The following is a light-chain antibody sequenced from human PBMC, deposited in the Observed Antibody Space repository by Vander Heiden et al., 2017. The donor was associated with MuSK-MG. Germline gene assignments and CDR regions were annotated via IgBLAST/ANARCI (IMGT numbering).Light chain of an antibody. CDR1: QSVSSY. J-gene: IGKJ4*01. Sequence: EIVLTQSPGTLSLSPGERVTLSFTASQSVSSYLAWYQQKPGQAPRLLIYGASNRATGIPDRFRGSGAGKDFTLTISRLRPEDFAVYYCQQFGRSPQTFGGGTKLEIK. CDR3: QQFGRSPQT. V-gene: IGKV3-20*01. CDR2: GAS.